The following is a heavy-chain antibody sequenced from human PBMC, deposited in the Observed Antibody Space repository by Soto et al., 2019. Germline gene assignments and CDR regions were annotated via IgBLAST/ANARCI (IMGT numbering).Heavy chain of an antibody. V-gene: IGHV4-59*08. Sequence: SETLSLTCTVSGGSISSYYWSWIRQPPGKGLEWIGYIYYSGSTNYNPSLKSRVTISVDTSKNQFSLKLSSVTAADTAVYYCARHRGDIVVVPAAEGTDYYYYMDVWGKGTTVTVSS. CDR2: IYYSGST. D-gene: IGHD2-2*01. CDR1: GGSISSYY. CDR3: ARHRGDIVVVPAAEGTDYYYYMDV. J-gene: IGHJ6*03.